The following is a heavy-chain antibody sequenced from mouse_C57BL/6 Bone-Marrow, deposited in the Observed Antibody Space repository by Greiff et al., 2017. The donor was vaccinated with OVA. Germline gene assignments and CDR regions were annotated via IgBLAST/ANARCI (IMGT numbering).Heavy chain of an antibody. CDR1: GYTFTSYW. D-gene: IGHD2-2*01. CDR2: IHPSDSDT. J-gene: IGHJ4*01. Sequence: QVQLQQPGAELVKPGASVKVSCKASGYTFTSYWMHWVKQRPGQGLEWIGRIHPSDSDTNYNQKFKGKATLTVDKSSSTAYMQLNSLTSEDSAVYFCANGYDPYYAMDYWGQGTSVTVSS. CDR3: ANGYDPYYAMDY. V-gene: IGHV1-74*01.